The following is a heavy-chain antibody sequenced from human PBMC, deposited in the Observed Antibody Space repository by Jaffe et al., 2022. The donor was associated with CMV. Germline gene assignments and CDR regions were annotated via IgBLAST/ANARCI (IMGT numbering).Heavy chain of an antibody. D-gene: IGHD6-19*01. V-gene: IGHV2-5*01. CDR1: GFSLSTSGVG. Sequence: QITLKESGPTLVKPTQTLTLTCTFSGFSLSTSGVGVGWIRQPPGKALEWLALIYWNDDKRYSPSLKSRLTITKDTSKNQVVLTMTNMDPVDTATYYCAHSFDADSSGWFDAFDIWGQGTMVTVSS. CDR3: AHSFDADSSGWFDAFDI. CDR2: IYWNDDK. J-gene: IGHJ3*02.